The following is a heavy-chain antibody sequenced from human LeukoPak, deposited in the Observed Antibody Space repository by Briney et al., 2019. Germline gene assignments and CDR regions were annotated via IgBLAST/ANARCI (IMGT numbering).Heavy chain of an antibody. CDR1: GFTFSSYG. Sequence: GGSLRLSCAASGFTFSSYGMHWVRQAPGKGLEWVAVIWYDGSNKYYADSVKGRFTISRDNSKNTLYLQMNSLRAEDTAVYYCARDRDSSSWYLFDYWGQGTLVTVSS. D-gene: IGHD6-13*01. CDR3: ARDRDSSSWYLFDY. V-gene: IGHV3-33*01. J-gene: IGHJ4*02. CDR2: IWYDGSNK.